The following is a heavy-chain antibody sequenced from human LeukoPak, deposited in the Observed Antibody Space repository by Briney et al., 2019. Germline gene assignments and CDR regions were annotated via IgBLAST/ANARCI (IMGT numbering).Heavy chain of an antibody. CDR2: ISAYNGNT. CDR3: ARDLDGSGSYYTDY. J-gene: IGHJ4*02. Sequence: GASVKVSCKASGYTFTSCGISWERQAPGQGLEWMGWISAYNGNTNYVQNLQGRVTMTTDTSTSTAYMELRSLRSDDTAVYYCARDLDGSGSYYTDYWGQGTLVTVSS. CDR1: GYTFTSCG. V-gene: IGHV1-18*01. D-gene: IGHD3-10*01.